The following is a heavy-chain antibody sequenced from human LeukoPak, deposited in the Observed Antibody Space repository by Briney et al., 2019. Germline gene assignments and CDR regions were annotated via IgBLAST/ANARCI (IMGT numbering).Heavy chain of an antibody. CDR1: GGSLSDYY. J-gene: IGHJ5*02. Sequence: PSETLSLTCAVYGGSLSDYYWNWIRQPPGKGLEWIGEIIHSGSTHYNPPLKSRVTISVDTSKNQFSLKLTSVTAADTAVYYCARDRRRQQLLHGWFDPWGQGTLVTVSS. D-gene: IGHD6-13*01. V-gene: IGHV4-34*12. CDR3: ARDRRRQQLLHGWFDP. CDR2: IIHSGST.